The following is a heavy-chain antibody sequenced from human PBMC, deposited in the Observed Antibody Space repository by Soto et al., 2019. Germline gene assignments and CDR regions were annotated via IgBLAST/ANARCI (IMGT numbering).Heavy chain of an antibody. Sequence: VGSLRLSCAASGISVSSIYMSWVRQAPGKGLEWVSVIESDGTTHYADSVKGRFTISRDNSQNTLYLQMNSLRAEDTAVYYCARGSYDCGKWGQGTLVTAPQ. J-gene: IGHJ4*01. CDR2: IESDGTT. CDR1: GISVSSIY. V-gene: IGHV3-53*01. CDR3: ARGSYDCGK. D-gene: IGHD2-21*02.